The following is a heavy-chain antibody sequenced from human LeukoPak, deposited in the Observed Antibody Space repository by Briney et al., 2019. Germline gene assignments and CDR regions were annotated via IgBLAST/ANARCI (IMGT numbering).Heavy chain of an antibody. CDR3: ARDRRVLLWFGEFGEFDY. CDR1: GFTFSSYS. Sequence: GGSLRLSCAASGFTFSSYSMNWVRQAPGKGLEWVSSISSSSSYIYYADSVKGLFTISRDNAKNSLYLQMNSLRAEDTAVYYCARDRRVLLWFGEFGEFDYWGQGTLVTVSS. D-gene: IGHD3-10*01. J-gene: IGHJ4*02. V-gene: IGHV3-21*01. CDR2: ISSSSSYI.